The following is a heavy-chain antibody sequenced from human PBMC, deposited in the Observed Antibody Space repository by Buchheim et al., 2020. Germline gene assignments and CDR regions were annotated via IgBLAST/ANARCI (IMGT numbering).Heavy chain of an antibody. Sequence: EVQVLDSGGGLIQPGGSLRLSCAASGFTFRGYAMSWVRQAPGKGLEWVSGISGSGGSTYYADSVKGRFTISRDNSKNTLYLQMNSLRAEDTAVYYCARDRGYYYDSSGYYYALYYFDYWGQGTL. V-gene: IGHV3-23*01. D-gene: IGHD3-22*01. CDR1: GFTFRGYA. CDR3: ARDRGYYYDSSGYYYALYYFDY. J-gene: IGHJ4*02. CDR2: ISGSGGST.